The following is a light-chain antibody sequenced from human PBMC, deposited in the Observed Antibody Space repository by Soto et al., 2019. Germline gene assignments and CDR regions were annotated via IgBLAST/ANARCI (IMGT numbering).Light chain of an antibody. CDR2: DAS. CDR1: QDISNY. J-gene: IGKJ3*01. CDR3: QQYDSLPLT. Sequence: DIPMTQSPSSLSASVGDRVTITCQASQDISNYLNWYQQKPGKAPKLLIYDASNLETGVPSRFSGSGSGTDFTFTITSLQAEDIATYYCQQYDSLPLTFGPGTKVEIK. V-gene: IGKV1-33*01.